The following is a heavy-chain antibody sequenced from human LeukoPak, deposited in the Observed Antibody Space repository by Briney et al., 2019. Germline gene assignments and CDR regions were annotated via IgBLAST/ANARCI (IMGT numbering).Heavy chain of an antibody. CDR1: GGSISPYF. D-gene: IGHD2-15*01. CDR2: LYYTGSA. V-gene: IGHV4-59*01. CDR3: ARGAAFCSGGSCSDS. J-gene: IGHJ4*02. Sequence: SETLSLTCTVSGGSISPYFWSWIRQPPGKGLEWIGYLYYTGSANYNPSLKSRVTISVDTPKNQFSLRLSSVTAADTAVYYCARGAAFCSGGSCSDSWGQGTLVTVSS.